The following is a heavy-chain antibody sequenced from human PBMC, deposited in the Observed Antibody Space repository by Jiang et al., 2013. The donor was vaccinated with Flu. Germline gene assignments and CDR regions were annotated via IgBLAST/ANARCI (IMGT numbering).Heavy chain of an antibody. J-gene: IGHJ4*02. CDR1: GFTFSSFG. V-gene: IGHV3-30*18. CDR2: ISYDGGNK. CDR3: AKDYRVGALHYFDS. D-gene: IGHD3-10*01. Sequence: VQLVESGGDVVQPGRSLRLSCAASGFTFSSFGIHWVRQAPTKGLEWVALISYDGGNKYYADSVKGRFTISRDNSKNTLYLQMNTLRAEDTAIYYCAKDYRVGALHYFDSWGQGTLVTVSS.